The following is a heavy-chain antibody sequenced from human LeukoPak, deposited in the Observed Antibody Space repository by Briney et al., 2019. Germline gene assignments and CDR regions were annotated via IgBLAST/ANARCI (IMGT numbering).Heavy chain of an antibody. D-gene: IGHD3-10*01. J-gene: IGHJ5*02. CDR1: GFTFSSYA. V-gene: IGHV3-30-3*01. CDR3: ARVTMVRGVTQGPWFDP. CDR2: ISYDGSNK. Sequence: GGSLRLSCAASGFTFSSYAMHWVRQAPGKGLEWVAVISYDGSNKYYADSVKGRFTISRDNSKNTLYLQMNSPRAEDTAVHYCARVTMVRGVTQGPWFDPWGQGTLVTVSS.